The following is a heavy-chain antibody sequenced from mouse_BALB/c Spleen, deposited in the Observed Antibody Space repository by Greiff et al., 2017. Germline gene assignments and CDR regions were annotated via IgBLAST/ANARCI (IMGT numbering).Heavy chain of an antibody. V-gene: IGHV4-1*02. CDR3: ARHNFPYYGGGAWFAY. J-gene: IGHJ3*01. D-gene: IGHD1-2*01. Sequence: VQLKESGGGLVQPGGSLKLSCAASGFDFSRYWMSWVRQAPGKGLEWIGEINPDSSTINYTPSLKDKFIISRDNAKNTLYLQMSKVRSEDTALYYCARHNFPYYGGGAWFAYWGQGTLVTVSA. CDR1: GFDFSRYW. CDR2: INPDSSTI.